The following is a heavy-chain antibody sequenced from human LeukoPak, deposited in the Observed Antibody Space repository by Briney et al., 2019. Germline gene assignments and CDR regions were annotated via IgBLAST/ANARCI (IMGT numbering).Heavy chain of an antibody. J-gene: IGHJ3*01. CDR1: GFTFSEFA. Sequence: PGGSLRLSCVASGFTFSEFAMNWVRQVPGKGPEWVSHIGGGGVDREYEESVKGRFTVSRDNSRNSLYLQMNSLRGEDTAIYYCAKDSIERNGVYDAFDVRGQGTKVTV. D-gene: IGHD2-8*01. CDR3: AKDSIERNGVYDAFDV. CDR2: IGGGGVDR. V-gene: IGHV3-23*01.